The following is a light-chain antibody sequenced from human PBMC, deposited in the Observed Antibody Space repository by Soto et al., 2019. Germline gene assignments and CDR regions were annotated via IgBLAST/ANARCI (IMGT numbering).Light chain of an antibody. Sequence: QSALTQPASVSASPGQSITISCTGTSSDVGGYNYVSWYLHHPGKAPKLMIYEVSSRPSGVSNRFSGSKSGNTASLTISGLQAEDEADYYCSSYTSSTTYVFGTGTKLTVL. CDR3: SSYTSSTTYV. CDR1: SSDVGGYNY. V-gene: IGLV2-14*01. J-gene: IGLJ1*01. CDR2: EVS.